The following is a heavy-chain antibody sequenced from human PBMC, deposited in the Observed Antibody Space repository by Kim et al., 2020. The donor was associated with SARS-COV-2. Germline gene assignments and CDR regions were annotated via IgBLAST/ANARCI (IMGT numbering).Heavy chain of an antibody. CDR3: ATGPPYDSNWFDP. D-gene: IGHD3-22*01. Sequence: YAQKFQGRVSMTEDKATDTAYMELSSLRSEDTAVYYCATGPPYDSNWFDPWGQGTLVTVSS. J-gene: IGHJ5*02. V-gene: IGHV1-24*01.